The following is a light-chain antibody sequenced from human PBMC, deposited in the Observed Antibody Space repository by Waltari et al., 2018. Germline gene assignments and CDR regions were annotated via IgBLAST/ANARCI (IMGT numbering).Light chain of an antibody. J-gene: IGKJ1*01. CDR3: QQYYSTPWT. CDR2: WAS. Sequence: DIVMTQSPDSLAVSLGERATINCRSSRSVLYSSNNKKYITWYQQKPGQPPTLLIYWASTRESGVPDLFSGSGSGTDFTLTISSLQAEDVTVYYCQQYYSTPWTFGQGTKVEIK. CDR1: RSVLYSSNNKKY. V-gene: IGKV4-1*01.